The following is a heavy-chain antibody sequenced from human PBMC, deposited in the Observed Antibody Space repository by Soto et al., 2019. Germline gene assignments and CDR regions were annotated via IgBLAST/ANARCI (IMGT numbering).Heavy chain of an antibody. Sequence: EVQLVESGGGLVQPGGSLSLSCAASGFTFNNYWMSWVRQAPGKGLEWVSNIKQDGSEKYYVDSVKGRFTISSDNAKNSLYLQMNSLRAEDTAVYYCAKNNRYCSSTNCFVFDYWGQGTLVTVSS. D-gene: IGHD2-2*01. CDR2: IKQDGSEK. CDR1: GFTFNNYW. J-gene: IGHJ4*02. CDR3: AKNNRYCSSTNCFVFDY. V-gene: IGHV3-7*01.